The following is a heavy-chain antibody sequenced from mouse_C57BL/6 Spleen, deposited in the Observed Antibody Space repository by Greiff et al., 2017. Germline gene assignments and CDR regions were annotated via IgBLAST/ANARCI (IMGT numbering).Heavy chain of an antibody. CDR2: FYPGSGSI. CDR3: ARHDYDYDLFAY. D-gene: IGHD2-4*01. Sequence: VQLQQSGAELVKPGASVKLSCKASGYTFPEYTIHWVKQRSGQGLELIGWFYPGSGSIKYNEKFKDKATLTADKSSSTVYMELSRLTSEDSAVYLWARHDYDYDLFAYWGQGTLVTVSA. V-gene: IGHV1-62-2*01. J-gene: IGHJ3*01. CDR1: GYTFPEYT.